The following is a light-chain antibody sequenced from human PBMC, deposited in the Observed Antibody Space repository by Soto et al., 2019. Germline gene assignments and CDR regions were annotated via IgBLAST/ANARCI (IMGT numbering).Light chain of an antibody. CDR3: SSYAGSNNLNV. J-gene: IGLJ1*01. V-gene: IGLV2-8*01. CDR1: SCDVGGYNY. CDR2: EVS. Sequence: QSALTQPPSASGSPGQSVTISCTGTSCDVGGYNYVSWYQQHPGKAPKLMIYEVSKRPSGVPDRFSGSKSGNTASLTVSGLQAEDEADYYCSSYAGSNNLNVFGTGTKVTVL.